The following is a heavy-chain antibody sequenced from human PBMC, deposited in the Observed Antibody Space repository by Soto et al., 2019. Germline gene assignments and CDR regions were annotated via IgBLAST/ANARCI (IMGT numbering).Heavy chain of an antibody. CDR3: AKEGGGWRVREGAFDS. Sequence: PGGSLRLSCAASGFTFSSYAMSWVRQAPGKGLEWVSAISGRGGSTYYADSVKGRFTISRDNSKNTLYLQMNSLRAEDTAVYYCAKEGGGWRVREGAFDSWGQGTMVTVSS. V-gene: IGHV3-23*01. D-gene: IGHD3-16*01. CDR2: ISGRGGST. J-gene: IGHJ3*02. CDR1: GFTFSSYA.